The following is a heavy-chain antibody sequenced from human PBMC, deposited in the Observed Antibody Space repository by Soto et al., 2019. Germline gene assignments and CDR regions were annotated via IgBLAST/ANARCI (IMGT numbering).Heavy chain of an antibody. CDR2: INSGGTTS. J-gene: IGHJ5*02. D-gene: IGHD1-26*01. V-gene: IGHV3-74*01. CDR3: ASGGSGTYGRFDP. CDR1: GFPFSSSW. Sequence: EVQLVESGGDLVQPGGSLRLSCAASGFPFSSSWMHWFRQAPGKGLVWVSRINSGGTTSYYADSVKGRFTISRDNAKNTLYLQMNSLRVDDTAVYFCASGGSGTYGRFDPWGPGTLVSVSS.